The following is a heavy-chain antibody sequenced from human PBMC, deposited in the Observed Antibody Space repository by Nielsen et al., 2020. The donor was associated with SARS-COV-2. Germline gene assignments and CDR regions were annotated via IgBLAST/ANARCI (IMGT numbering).Heavy chain of an antibody. D-gene: IGHD3-10*01. CDR1: GYTFTGYY. J-gene: IGHJ4*02. Sequence: ASVKVSCKASGYTFTGYYMHWVRQAPGQGLEWMGRINPNSGGTNYAQKFQGRVTMTRDTSISTAYMELSSLISDDTAVYYCATGAVTYYYGSGSSQYYFDYWGQGTLVTVSS. CDR3: ATGAVTYYYGSGSSQYYFDY. V-gene: IGHV1-2*06. CDR2: INPNSGGT.